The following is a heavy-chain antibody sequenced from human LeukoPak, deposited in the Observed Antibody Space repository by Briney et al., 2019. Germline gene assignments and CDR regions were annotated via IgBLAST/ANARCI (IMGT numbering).Heavy chain of an antibody. CDR2: SIPTSGTP. Sequence: SVKVSCRVSGGIVSTYAISWVRQAPGQGLEWMGGSIPTSGTPKFAQKFQDRATITADESTSTVYMELSSLRSEDTAVYYCARGRRGDYWRDSRHYFDYWGQGILVTVSS. CDR3: ARGRRGDYWRDSRHYFDY. J-gene: IGHJ4*02. V-gene: IGHV1-69*01. D-gene: IGHD4-17*01. CDR1: GGIVSTYA.